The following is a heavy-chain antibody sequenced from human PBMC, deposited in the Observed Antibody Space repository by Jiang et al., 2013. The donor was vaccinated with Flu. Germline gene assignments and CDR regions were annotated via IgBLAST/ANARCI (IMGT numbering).Heavy chain of an antibody. D-gene: IGHD3-22*01. Sequence: GPGLVKPSQTLSLSCTVSGGSISSGGYYWSWIRQHPGKGLEWIGYIYYSGSTYYNPSLKSLVTISVDTSQSQFSLKLSSVTAADTAVYYCARALRHYYDSSGDYTYYFDYWGQGTLVTVSS. CDR3: ARALRHYYDSSGDYTYYFDY. CDR1: GGSISSGGYY. J-gene: IGHJ4*02. CDR2: IYYSGST. V-gene: IGHV4-31*01.